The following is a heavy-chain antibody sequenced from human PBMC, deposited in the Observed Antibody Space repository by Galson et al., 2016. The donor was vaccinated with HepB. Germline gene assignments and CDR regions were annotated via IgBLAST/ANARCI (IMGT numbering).Heavy chain of an antibody. Sequence: SLRLSCAASGFTFSDYHMNWIRQAPGKGLEWISYISTGANSMLYADSVRGRFSISRDNAKKSLYLQMTNLRAEDTAVYYCARDLPDDSVEYFDVFDLWGQGTMVTVSS. CDR2: ISTGANSM. V-gene: IGHV3-11*01. D-gene: IGHD4-17*01. CDR3: ARDLPDDSVEYFDVFDL. CDR1: GFTFSDYH. J-gene: IGHJ3*01.